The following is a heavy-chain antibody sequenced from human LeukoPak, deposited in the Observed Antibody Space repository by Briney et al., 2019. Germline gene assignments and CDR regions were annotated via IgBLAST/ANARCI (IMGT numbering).Heavy chain of an antibody. CDR2: IWYDGSNK. Sequence: QPGRSLRLSCAASGFTFSSYGMHWVRQAPGRGLEWVAVIWYDGSNKYYADSVKGRFTISRDNSKNTLYLQMNSLRAEDTAVYYCARETEEAGANPQYYFDYWGQGTLVTVSS. J-gene: IGHJ4*02. CDR3: ARETEEAGANPQYYFDY. CDR1: GFTFSSYG. D-gene: IGHD4/OR15-4a*01. V-gene: IGHV3-33*01.